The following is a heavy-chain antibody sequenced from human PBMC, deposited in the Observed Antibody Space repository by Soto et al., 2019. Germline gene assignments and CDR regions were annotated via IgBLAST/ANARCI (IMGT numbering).Heavy chain of an antibody. CDR3: AKDTGDDYIWGSYRY. V-gene: IGHV3-9*01. J-gene: IGHJ4*02. Sequence: GGSLRLSCAASGFTFDDYAMHWVRQTPGKGLEWVSGISWNSGSIGYADSVKGRFTISRDNAKNSLYLQMNSLRAEDTALYYCAKDTGDDYIWGSYRYWGQGTLVTVSS. CDR1: GFTFDDYA. D-gene: IGHD3-16*02. CDR2: ISWNSGSI.